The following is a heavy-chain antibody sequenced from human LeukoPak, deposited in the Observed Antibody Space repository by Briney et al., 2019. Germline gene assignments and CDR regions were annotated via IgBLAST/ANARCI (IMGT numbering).Heavy chain of an antibody. CDR2: FDPEDGET. D-gene: IGHD3-22*01. J-gene: IGHJ4*02. CDR3: ATVSYYYDSSDYPSDY. CDR1: GHTLTELS. V-gene: IGHV1-24*01. Sequence: GASVKVSCKVSGHTLTELSMHWVRQAPGKGLEWMGGFDPEDGETIYAQKFQGRVTMTEDTSTDTAYMELSSLRSEDTAVYYCATVSYYYDSSDYPSDYWGQGTLVTASS.